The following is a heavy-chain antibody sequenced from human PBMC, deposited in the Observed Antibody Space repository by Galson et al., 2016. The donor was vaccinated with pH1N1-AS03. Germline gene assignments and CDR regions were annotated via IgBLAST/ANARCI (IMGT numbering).Heavy chain of an antibody. CDR1: GYSISSGYC. D-gene: IGHD6-19*01. J-gene: IGHJ6*02. Sequence: SETLSLTCAVSGYSISSGYCWDWIRQSPGKGLEWVGSIYHSENTYYNPSLKSRVTISLDESKNQFSLRLTSVTAADTAVYYCAREATSSGQYAEFDYYYGMDGWGQGTTVTVAS. CDR3: AREATSSGQYAEFDYYYGMDG. V-gene: IGHV4-38-2*01. CDR2: IYHSENT.